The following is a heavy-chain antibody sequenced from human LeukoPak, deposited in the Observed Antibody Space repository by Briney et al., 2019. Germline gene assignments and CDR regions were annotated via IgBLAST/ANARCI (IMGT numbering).Heavy chain of an antibody. CDR3: AREGSWSSSGRAFDY. V-gene: IGHV1-46*01. D-gene: IGHD6-13*01. Sequence: GASVKVSCKASGYTFTSCYMHWVRQAPGQGLEWMGIINPSGGSTSYAQKFQGRVTMTRDTSTSTVYMELSSLRSEDTAVYYCAREGSWSSSGRAFDYWGQGTLVTVSS. J-gene: IGHJ4*02. CDR2: INPSGGST. CDR1: GYTFTSCY.